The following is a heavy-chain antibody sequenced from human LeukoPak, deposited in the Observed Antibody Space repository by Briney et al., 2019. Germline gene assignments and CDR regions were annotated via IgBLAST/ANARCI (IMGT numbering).Heavy chain of an antibody. CDR2: IIPIFGTA. CDR3: ARDSRPYCSSTSCYLYFLDY. D-gene: IGHD2-2*01. CDR1: GGTFSSYA. J-gene: IGHJ4*02. Sequence: SVKVSCKASGGTFSSYAISWVRQAPGQGLEWMGGIIPIFGTANYAQKFQGRVTITADESTSTAYMELSSLRSEDTAVYYCARDSRPYCSSTSCYLYFLDYWGQGTLVTVSS. V-gene: IGHV1-69*13.